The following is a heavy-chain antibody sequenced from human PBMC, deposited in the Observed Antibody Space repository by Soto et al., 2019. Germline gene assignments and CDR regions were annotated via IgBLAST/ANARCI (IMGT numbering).Heavy chain of an antibody. J-gene: IGHJ4*02. CDR1: GGTFGSQG. CDR2: FIAMLGTP. Sequence: SVKVSCKASGGTFGSQGIAWVRQAPGQGLEWMGGFIAMLGTPTYAKKVQGRATISADESLTSSYLELRSLRSGDTGVYFCARGAMANFDYWGQGTVVTVSS. V-gene: IGHV1-69*13. CDR3: ARGAMANFDY. D-gene: IGHD5-18*01.